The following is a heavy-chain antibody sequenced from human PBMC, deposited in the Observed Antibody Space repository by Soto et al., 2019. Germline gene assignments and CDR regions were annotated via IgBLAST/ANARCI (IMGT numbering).Heavy chain of an antibody. Sequence: EVQLVESGGGLVKPGGSLRLSCAASGFTFSSYSMNWVRQAPGKGLEWVSSISSSSSYIYYADSVKGRFTISRDNAKNSRYLQMNSLRAEDTAVYYCARSAAAGRWWFDPWGQGTLVTVSS. CDR1: GFTFSSYS. CDR2: ISSSSSYI. J-gene: IGHJ5*02. CDR3: ARSAAAGRWWFDP. D-gene: IGHD6-13*01. V-gene: IGHV3-21*01.